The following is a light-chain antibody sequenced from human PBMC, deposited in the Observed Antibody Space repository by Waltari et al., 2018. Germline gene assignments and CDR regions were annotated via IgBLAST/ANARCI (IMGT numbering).Light chain of an antibody. J-gene: IGLJ2*01. V-gene: IGLV2-11*01. CDR1: SSDVGGYHY. Sequence: QSALTQPRSVSGSPGQSVTISCTGTSSDVGGYHYVSWYQQHPGKAPKLMIYDVSKRPSGVPVRFSGSKSGNTASLTISGLQAEDEADYYCCSYAGSYVVFGGGTKLTVL. CDR2: DVS. CDR3: CSYAGSYVV.